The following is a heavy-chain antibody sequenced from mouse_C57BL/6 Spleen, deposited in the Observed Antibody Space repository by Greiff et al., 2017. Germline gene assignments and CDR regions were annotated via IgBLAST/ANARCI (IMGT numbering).Heavy chain of an antibody. Sequence: QVQLQQPGAELVKPGASVKLSCKASGYTFTSYWMHWVKQRPGQGLEWIGMIHPNSGSTNYNEKFKSKATLTVDKSSSTAYMQLSSLTSEDSEVSDSARGCYVVVKYYCDYWGQGTTLTVSA. D-gene: IGHD1-3*01. CDR2: IHPNSGST. J-gene: IGHJ2*01. V-gene: IGHV1-64*01. CDR1: GYTFTSYW. CDR3: ARGCYVVVKYYCDY.